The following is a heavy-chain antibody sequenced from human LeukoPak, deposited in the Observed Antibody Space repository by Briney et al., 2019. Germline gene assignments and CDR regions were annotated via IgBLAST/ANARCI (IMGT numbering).Heavy chain of an antibody. CDR2: IFHTGRT. V-gene: IGHV4-38-2*02. Sequence: SETLSLTCKVSGYSIGSDYYWAWLRQPPGKGLEWIGSIFHTGRTVYNPSYESRLTISMDTSKNEFFLRLNSVTAADTAVYFCARDGGYPTTDEGFDPWGQGTLVTISS. CDR1: GYSIGSDYY. CDR3: ARDGGYPTTDEGFDP. D-gene: IGHD5-12*01. J-gene: IGHJ5*02.